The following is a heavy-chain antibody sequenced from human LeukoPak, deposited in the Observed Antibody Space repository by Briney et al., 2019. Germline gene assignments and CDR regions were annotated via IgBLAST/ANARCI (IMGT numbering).Heavy chain of an antibody. CDR3: VRHLSAGRPAFDI. D-gene: IGHD2-15*01. CDR2: IYYSGST. Sequence: PSETLSLTCTVSGGSINSYDWSWIRQPPGKGLEWIGYIYYSGSTNYNPSLKSRVTISVDTSNNQFSLKLTSLTAADTAVYYCVRHLSAGRPAFDIWGQGTMVTVSS. J-gene: IGHJ3*02. CDR1: GGSINSYD. V-gene: IGHV4-59*08.